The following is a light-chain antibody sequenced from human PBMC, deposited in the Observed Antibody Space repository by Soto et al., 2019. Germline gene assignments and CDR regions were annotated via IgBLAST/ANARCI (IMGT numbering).Light chain of an antibody. CDR3: ASWDDTLL. J-gene: IGLJ2*01. V-gene: IGLV1-47*01. CDR2: RNN. Sequence: QSALTQPPSASGTPGQRVTISCSGSSSNIGTNHVYWYQHLPGAAPTLLIARNNQRPSGVPDRFSVSKSGTSASLTISGLRSEDEGDYYCASWDDTLLFGGGTKLTVL. CDR1: SSNIGTNH.